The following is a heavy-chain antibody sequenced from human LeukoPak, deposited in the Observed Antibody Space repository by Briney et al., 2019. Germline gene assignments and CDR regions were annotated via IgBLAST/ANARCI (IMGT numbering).Heavy chain of an antibody. Sequence: GGSLRLSCAASGFTFSSYWVSWVRQAPGKGLEWVANIKQDESEKYYVDSVKGRFTISRDNAKNSLYLQMNSLRAEDTAVYYCASSSTGRGGMDVWGKGTTVTVSS. CDR2: IKQDESEK. CDR1: GFTFSSYW. V-gene: IGHV3-7*03. J-gene: IGHJ6*04. D-gene: IGHD1-14*01. CDR3: ASSSTGRGGMDV.